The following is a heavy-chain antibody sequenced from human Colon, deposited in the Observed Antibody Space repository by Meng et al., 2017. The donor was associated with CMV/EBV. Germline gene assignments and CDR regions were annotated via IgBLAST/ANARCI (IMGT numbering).Heavy chain of an antibody. Sequence: GESLKISCDFSGLTVNNYDVHWVRQAPGKGLEWLTFIRYNGNIKYYADSVQGRFAISRDNSKNMVYLQMNSLRSEDTAVYYCARDHALAGDNRALDYWGQGTLVTVSS. CDR1: GLTVNNYD. CDR3: ARDHALAGDNRALDY. CDR2: IRYNGNIK. D-gene: IGHD3-16*01. V-gene: IGHV3-30*02. J-gene: IGHJ4*02.